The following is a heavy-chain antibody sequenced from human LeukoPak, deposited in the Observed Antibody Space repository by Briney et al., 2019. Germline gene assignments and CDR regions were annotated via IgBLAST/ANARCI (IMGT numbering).Heavy chain of an antibody. CDR1: GYTFTSYA. V-gene: IGHV1-3*01. J-gene: IGHJ4*02. D-gene: IGHD3-9*01. CDR3: AMCPIFPQYYFDY. CDR2: INAGNGNT. Sequence: ASVKVSCKASGYTFTSYAMHWVRQAPGQRLEWMGWINAGNGNTKYSQKFQGRVTITRDTSASTAYMELSSLRSEDTAVYDCAMCPIFPQYYFDYWGQGTLVTVSS.